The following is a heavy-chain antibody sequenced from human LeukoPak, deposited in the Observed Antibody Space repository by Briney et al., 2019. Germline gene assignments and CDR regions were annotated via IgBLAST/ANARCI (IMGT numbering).Heavy chain of an antibody. Sequence: SETLSLTCTASGVSISSGGYYWSWIRQHPGKGLEWIGYIYYSGSTYYNPSLKRRVTISVDTSKNQFSLKLSSVTAADTAVYYCANSANYGGNSGYFDCWGQGTLVTVSS. CDR1: GVSISSGGYY. D-gene: IGHD4-23*01. J-gene: IGHJ4*02. V-gene: IGHV4-31*03. CDR2: IYYSGST. CDR3: ANSANYGGNSGYFDC.